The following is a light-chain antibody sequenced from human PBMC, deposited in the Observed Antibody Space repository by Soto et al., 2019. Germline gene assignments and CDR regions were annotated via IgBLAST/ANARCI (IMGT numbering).Light chain of an antibody. CDR3: SSYASSTTVV. CDR1: SSDVGGYNY. CDR2: EVR. V-gene: IGLV2-14*01. Sequence: QSVLTQPPSVSGAPGQRVTISCTGTSSDVGGYNYVSWYQQHPAKAPKLMIFEVRNRPSGVSYRFSGSRSGNTAYLTISGLQAEDEADYYCSSYASSTTVVFGGGTKLTVL. J-gene: IGLJ2*01.